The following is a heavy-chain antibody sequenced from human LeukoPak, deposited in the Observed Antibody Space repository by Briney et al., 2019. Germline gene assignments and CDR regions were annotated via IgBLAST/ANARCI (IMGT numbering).Heavy chain of an antibody. CDR3: ARSKQWLVLDY. D-gene: IGHD6-19*01. CDR2: IRYDGSNK. V-gene: IGHV3-30*02. CDR1: GFTFSSYG. Sequence: PGGSLRLSCAASGFTFSSYGMHWVRQAPGKGLEWVAFIRYDGSNKYYADSVKGRFSISRDNSKNTLYLQINSLRAEDTAVYYCARSKQWLVLDYWGQGTLVTVSS. J-gene: IGHJ4*02.